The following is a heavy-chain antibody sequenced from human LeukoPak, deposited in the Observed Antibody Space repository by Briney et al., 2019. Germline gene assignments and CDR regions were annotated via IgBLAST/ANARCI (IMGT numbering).Heavy chain of an antibody. Sequence: SQTLSLTCVISGDTVSSNSATWNWIRQSPSRGLEWLGGTYSRSKWYTDYAISVKSRITINPDTSKNQFSLQLNSVTPEDTAVYYCARLTTGTFDYWGQGTLVTASS. D-gene: IGHD1-1*01. CDR1: GDTVSSNSAT. CDR2: TYSRSKWYT. V-gene: IGHV6-1*01. J-gene: IGHJ4*02. CDR3: ARLTTGTFDY.